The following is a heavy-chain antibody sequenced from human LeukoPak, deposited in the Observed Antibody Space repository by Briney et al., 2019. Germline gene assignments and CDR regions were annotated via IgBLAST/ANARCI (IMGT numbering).Heavy chain of an antibody. CDR3: ARDGRYSYGPSVGWFDP. D-gene: IGHD5-18*01. Sequence: SETLSLTCTVSGGSISTYYWSWIRQPPGKGLEWIGYIYYSGSTNYNPSLKSRVTISVDTSKNQFSLKLSSVTAADTAVYYCARDGRYSYGPSVGWFDPWGQGTLVTVSS. V-gene: IGHV4-59*01. CDR1: GGSISTYY. J-gene: IGHJ5*02. CDR2: IYYSGST.